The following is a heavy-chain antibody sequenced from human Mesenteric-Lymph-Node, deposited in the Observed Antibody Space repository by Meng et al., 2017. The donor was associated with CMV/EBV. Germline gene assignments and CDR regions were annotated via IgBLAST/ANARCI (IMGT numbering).Heavy chain of an antibody. V-gene: IGHV1-2*02. J-gene: IGHJ4*02. CDR3: ARSPLITAMPSHFYDSSGYDHYFDH. CDR2: IDPNSGGT. D-gene: IGHD3-22*01. Sequence: ASVKVSCKASGYIFIGYYMYWVRQGPGQGLEWMGWIDPNSGGTNYAQKFQDRVTMTRDTSISTAYMEVRSLRSDDTAVYYCARSPLITAMPSHFYDSSGYDHYFDHWGQGTLVTVS. CDR1: GYIFIGYY.